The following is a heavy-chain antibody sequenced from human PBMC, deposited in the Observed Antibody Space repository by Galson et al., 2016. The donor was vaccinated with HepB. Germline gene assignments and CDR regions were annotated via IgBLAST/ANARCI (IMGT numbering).Heavy chain of an antibody. Sequence: SLRLSCAASGFTFSMYGMSWVCQAPGKGLEWVSSISGSRGNTYYADFVKGRFTISRDNSKNTVYLQMSSLRVDDTAVYYCAKVGWREYDGYWGQGTLVTVPS. J-gene: IGHJ4*02. V-gene: IGHV3-23*01. CDR2: ISGSRGNT. D-gene: IGHD3-10*01. CDR3: AKVGWREYDGY. CDR1: GFTFSMYG.